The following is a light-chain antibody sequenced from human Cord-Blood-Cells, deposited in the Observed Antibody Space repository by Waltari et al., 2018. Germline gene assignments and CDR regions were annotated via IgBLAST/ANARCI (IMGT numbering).Light chain of an antibody. J-gene: IGKJ3*01. CDR2: KAF. CDR3: QQYNSYSLT. V-gene: IGKV1-5*03. CDR1: QSISSW. Sequence: DIQMTQPPSTLSASVGDRVTITCRASQSISSWLAWYQQKPGKAPKLLIYKAFSLESGVPSRFSGSGSGTEFTLTISSLQPDDFATYYCQQYNSYSLTFGPGTKVDIK.